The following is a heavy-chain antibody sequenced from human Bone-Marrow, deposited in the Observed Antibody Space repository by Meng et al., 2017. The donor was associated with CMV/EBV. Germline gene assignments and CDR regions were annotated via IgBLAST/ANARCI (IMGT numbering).Heavy chain of an antibody. CDR3: ARDKVPGGSSSFDY. CDR1: GFTFSTYP. D-gene: IGHD6-13*01. CDR2: MSSAGSI. V-gene: IGHV3-30*01. Sequence: AASGFTFSTYPLHWVRQAPGKVLEWVAVMSSAGSIYYADSVKGRFTISRDSSKNTLSLQMNNLRAEDTAMYYCARDKVPGGSSSFDYWGQGTLVTVSS. J-gene: IGHJ4*02.